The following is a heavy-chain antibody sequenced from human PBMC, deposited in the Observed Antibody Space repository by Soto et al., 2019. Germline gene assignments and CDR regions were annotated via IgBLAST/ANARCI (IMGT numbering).Heavy chain of an antibody. Sequence: SQTLSLTCAISGDSVSSNSAAWNWIRQSPSRGLEWLGRTYYRYKWYNDYAVSVKSRITINPDTSKNQFSLQLNSVTPEDTAVYYCARGYCSSTSCYTLYYYYYGMDVWGQGTTVTVSS. CDR3: ARGYCSSTSCYTLYYYYYGMDV. D-gene: IGHD2-2*02. J-gene: IGHJ6*02. CDR1: GDSVSSNSAA. CDR2: TYYRYKWYN. V-gene: IGHV6-1*01.